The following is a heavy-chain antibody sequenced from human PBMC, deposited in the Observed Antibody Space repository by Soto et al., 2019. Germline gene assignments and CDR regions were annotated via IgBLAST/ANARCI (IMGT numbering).Heavy chain of an antibody. J-gene: IGHJ6*02. CDR3: ARAQPADYYYYYGMDV. Sequence: SETLSLTCTVSGGSISSGGYYWSWIRQHPGKGLEWIGYIYYSGSTYYNPSLKSRVTISVDTSKNQFSLKLSSVTAADTAVYYCARAQPADYYYYYGMDVWGQGTTVTVSS. CDR2: IYYSGST. CDR1: GGSISSGGYY. V-gene: IGHV4-31*03.